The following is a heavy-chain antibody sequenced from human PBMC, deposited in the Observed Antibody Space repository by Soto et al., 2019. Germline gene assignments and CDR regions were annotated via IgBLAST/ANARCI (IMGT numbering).Heavy chain of an antibody. Sequence: QVQLQQSGPGLVKPSETLSLTCTVSGGSITSSTYHWGWIRQPPGKGLEWIGNIYYSGSTYYIPSRTMRVTLPGGTSRTRFSLTLTSVTAADTAVYFCARVIGVPSVTTRGAFDMWGLGTMVTVSS. CDR1: GGSITSSTYH. J-gene: IGHJ3*02. CDR2: IYYSGST. CDR3: ARVIGVPSVTTRGAFDM. D-gene: IGHD4-17*01. V-gene: IGHV4-39*01.